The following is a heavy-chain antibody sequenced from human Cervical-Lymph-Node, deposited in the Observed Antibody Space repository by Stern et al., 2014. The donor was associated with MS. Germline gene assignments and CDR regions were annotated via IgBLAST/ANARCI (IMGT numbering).Heavy chain of an antibody. CDR2: ISPDGGTK. Sequence: QVQLVESGGGAVQPGRSLRLSCGASGFTFSNYAMHWVRQAPGKGLEWVAAISPDGGTKEYVDSVKGRFTVSRDNSQNTLYLQMNSLRAEDTAVYYCARKRPYYYYGMDVWGQGTTVIVSS. CDR1: GFTFSNYA. CDR3: ARKRPYYYYGMDV. J-gene: IGHJ6*02. V-gene: IGHV3-30*04.